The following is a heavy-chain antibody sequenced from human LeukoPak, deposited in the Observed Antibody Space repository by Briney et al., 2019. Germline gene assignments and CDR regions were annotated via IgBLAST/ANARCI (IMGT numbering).Heavy chain of an antibody. V-gene: IGHV3-7*01. J-gene: IGHJ4*02. CDR3: ARGVVYPTWSGPHWSDY. CDR1: GFTFSSYA. D-gene: IGHD3-3*01. Sequence: GGSLRLSCAASGFTFSSYAMHWVRQAPGKGPEWVAHVKQDASQEDHVDSVKGRFTISRDNAKNSLYLQMNSLRAEDTAVYYCARGVVYPTWSGPHWSDYWGQGTLVTVSS. CDR2: VKQDASQE.